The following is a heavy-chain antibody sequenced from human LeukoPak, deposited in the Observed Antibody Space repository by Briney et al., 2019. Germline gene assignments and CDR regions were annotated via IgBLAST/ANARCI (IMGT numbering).Heavy chain of an antibody. CDR3: ATFPIPLDAFDI. CDR2: IYPGDSNT. J-gene: IGHJ3*02. D-gene: IGHD2-2*02. CDR1: GYSFTHYW. V-gene: IGHV5-51*01. Sequence: GESLKISCKGSGYSFTHYWIGWVRQMPGKGLEWMGIIYPGDSNTRYSPSFQGQVTISADKSIGTAYLQWSSLKASDTAMYYCATFPIPLDAFDIWGQGTMVTVSS.